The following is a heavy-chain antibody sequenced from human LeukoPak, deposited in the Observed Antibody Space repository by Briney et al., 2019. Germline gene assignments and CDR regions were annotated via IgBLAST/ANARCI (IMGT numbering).Heavy chain of an antibody. CDR3: ASGYSYGPFDY. J-gene: IGHJ4*02. Sequence: PGGSLRLSCAASGFTFSSSAMSWIRQPPGKGLEWIGYIYYSGSTNYNPSLKSRVTISVDTSKNQFSLKLSSVTAADTAVYYCASGYSYGPFDYWGQGTLVTVSS. CDR2: IYYSGST. V-gene: IGHV4-59*01. CDR1: GFTFSSSA. D-gene: IGHD5-18*01.